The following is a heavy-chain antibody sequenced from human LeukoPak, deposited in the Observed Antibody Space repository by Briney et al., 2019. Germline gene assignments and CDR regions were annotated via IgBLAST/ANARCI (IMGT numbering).Heavy chain of an antibody. V-gene: IGHV3-7*01. CDR3: ARRYLDGTYYFDY. Sequence: GGSLRLSCAASGFTFSSYLMSWVRQAPGKGLEWVANIKQDGSEKYYVDSVKGRFTISRDNAKNSLYLQMNSLRAEDTAVYYCARRYLDGTYYFDYWGQGTLVTVSS. CDR1: GFTFSSYL. D-gene: IGHD1-1*01. J-gene: IGHJ4*02. CDR2: IKQDGSEK.